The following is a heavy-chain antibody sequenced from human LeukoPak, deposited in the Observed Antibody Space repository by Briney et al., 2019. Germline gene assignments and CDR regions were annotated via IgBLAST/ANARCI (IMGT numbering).Heavy chain of an antibody. Sequence: SETLSLTCAVYGGSFTGYYWSWIRQPPGKGLEWMGEINHSGSTNYNPSLKSRVTISVDTSKNQFSLKLSSVTAADTAVYYCARNFQYYELTDSWGKGTLVTASP. V-gene: IGHV4-34*01. CDR1: GGSFTGYY. CDR2: INHSGST. CDR3: ARNFQYYELTDS. D-gene: IGHD1-26*01. J-gene: IGHJ4*02.